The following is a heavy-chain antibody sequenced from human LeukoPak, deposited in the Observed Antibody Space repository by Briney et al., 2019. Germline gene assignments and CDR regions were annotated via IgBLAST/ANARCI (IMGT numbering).Heavy chain of an antibody. J-gene: IGHJ3*02. V-gene: IGHV1-69*04. CDR2: IIPILGIA. CDR3: AREMGDYGGNSGAFDI. CDR1: GGTFSSYA. Sequence: SVKVSCKASGGTFSSYAISWVRQAPGQGLEWMGRIIPILGIANYAQKFQGRVTITADKSTSTAYMELRSLRSDDTAVYYCAREMGDYGGNSGAFDIWGQGTMVTVSS. D-gene: IGHD4-23*01.